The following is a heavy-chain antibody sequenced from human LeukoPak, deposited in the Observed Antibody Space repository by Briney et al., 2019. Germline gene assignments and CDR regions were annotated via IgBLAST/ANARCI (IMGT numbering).Heavy chain of an antibody. CDR1: GYTFTSYG. CDR3: ARDQGCSSTSCYRDYYYGMDV. D-gene: IGHD2-2*02. Sequence: ASVKASCKASGYTFTSYGISWVRQAPGQGLEWMGWISAYNGNTNYAQKLQGRVTMTTDTSTSTAYMELRSLRSDDTAVYYCARDQGCSSTSCYRDYYYGMDVWGQGTTVTVSS. CDR2: ISAYNGNT. J-gene: IGHJ6*02. V-gene: IGHV1-18*01.